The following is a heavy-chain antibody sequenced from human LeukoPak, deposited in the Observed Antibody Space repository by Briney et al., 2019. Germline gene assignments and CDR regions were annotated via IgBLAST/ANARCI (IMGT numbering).Heavy chain of an antibody. V-gene: IGHV1-8*03. CDR1: GYTFTSYD. CDR2: MNPNSGNT. Sequence: ASVKVSXKASGYTFTSYDINWMRQATGQGLEWMGWMNPNSGNTGYAQKFQGRVTITRNTSISTAYMEMSSLRSEDTAVYYCARGYNDYSYLNYYYYYYMDVWGKGTTVTVSS. CDR3: ARGYNDYSYLNYYYYYYMDV. J-gene: IGHJ6*03. D-gene: IGHD4-11*01.